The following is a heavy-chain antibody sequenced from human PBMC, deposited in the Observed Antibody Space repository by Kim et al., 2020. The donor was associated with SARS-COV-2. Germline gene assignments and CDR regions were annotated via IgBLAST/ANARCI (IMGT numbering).Heavy chain of an antibody. D-gene: IGHD6-13*01. CDR3: GRDYSD. J-gene: IGHJ4*02. Sequence: DGHEKYYGDSVKGRYTIPRDNDKNSLFLQMNSLRAEGAAVYYCGRDYSDWGQGTLVTVSS. CDR2: DGHEK. V-gene: IGHV3-7*01.